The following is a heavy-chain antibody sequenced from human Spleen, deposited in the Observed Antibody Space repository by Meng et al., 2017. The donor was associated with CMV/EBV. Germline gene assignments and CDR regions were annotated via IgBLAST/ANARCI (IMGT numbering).Heavy chain of an antibody. J-gene: IGHJ5*02. CDR1: GGSISSYY. Sequence: SETLSLTCSVSGGSISSYYWTWIRQPPGKGLEWIGYIFYSGSTSYNPSLKSRVTILVDTSKNQLSLRLSSVTAADTAVYFCARFTTAGGWLDPWGQGTLVTVSS. D-gene: IGHD3-22*01. CDR2: IFYSGST. V-gene: IGHV4-59*01. CDR3: ARFTTAGGWLDP.